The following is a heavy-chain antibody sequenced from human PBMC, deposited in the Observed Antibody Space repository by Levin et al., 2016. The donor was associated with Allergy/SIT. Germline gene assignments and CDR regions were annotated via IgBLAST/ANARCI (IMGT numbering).Heavy chain of an antibody. Sequence: WIRQPPGKGLEWVAVIWYDGSNKYYADSVKGRFTISRDNSKNTLYLQMNSLRAEDTAVYYCARDWGVCSGGSCYSNEYFQHWGQGTLVTVSS. D-gene: IGHD2-15*01. CDR2: IWYDGSNK. CDR3: ARDWGVCSGGSCYSNEYFQH. V-gene: IGHV3-33*01. J-gene: IGHJ1*01.